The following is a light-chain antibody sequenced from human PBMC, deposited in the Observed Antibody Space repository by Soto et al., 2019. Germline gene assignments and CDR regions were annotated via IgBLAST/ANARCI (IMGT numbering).Light chain of an antibody. CDR3: QQHDTHCS. CDR1: QTISSW. V-gene: IGKV1-5*01. Sequence: DIQMTQSPSTLSGSVGDRVTITCRASQTISSWLAWYQQRPGKVPKLLIYDASTLESGVPSRFSGSGSGTEFTLTIASLQPDDFASYYCQQHDTHCSFGGGTKVDIK. CDR2: DAS. J-gene: IGKJ4*01.